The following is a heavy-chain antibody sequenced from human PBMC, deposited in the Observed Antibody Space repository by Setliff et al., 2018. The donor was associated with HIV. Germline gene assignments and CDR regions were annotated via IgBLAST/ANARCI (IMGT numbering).Heavy chain of an antibody. Sequence: SETLSLTCNVSGGSISSGGYYWGWIRQHPGKGLEWIGFIYYSGSTYYNPSLKSRVTMSVDTSKNQFSLKLSSVTAADTAVYYCARVSAAGLYYYYYYYMDVWGKGTTVTVSS. V-gene: IGHV4-31*03. CDR3: ARVSAAGLYYYYYYYMDV. CDR2: IYYSGST. CDR1: GGSISSGGYY. J-gene: IGHJ6*03. D-gene: IGHD6-13*01.